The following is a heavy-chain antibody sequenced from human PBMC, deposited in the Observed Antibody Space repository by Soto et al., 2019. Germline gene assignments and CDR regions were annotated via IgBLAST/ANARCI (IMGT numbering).Heavy chain of an antibody. CDR1: GFTFSSYE. CDR3: ERGIAARPYYYGMDV. J-gene: IGHJ6*02. CDR2: ISSSGSTI. Sequence: GSLRLSCAASGFTFSSYEMNWVRQAPGKGLEWVSYISSSGSTIYYADSVKGRFTISRDNAKNSLYLQMNSLRAEDTAVYYCERGIAARPYYYGMDVWGQGTTVTVSS. D-gene: IGHD6-6*01. V-gene: IGHV3-48*03.